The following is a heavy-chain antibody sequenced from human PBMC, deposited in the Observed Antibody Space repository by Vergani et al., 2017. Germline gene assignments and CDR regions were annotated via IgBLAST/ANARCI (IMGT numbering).Heavy chain of an antibody. CDR1: GFTFSSYW. Sequence: EVQLVESGGGLVQPGGSLRLSCAASGFTFSSYWMHWVRQAPGKGLVWVSRINSDGSSTSYADSVKGRLTISRDNAKNTLYLQMNSLRAEDTAVYYCAGGDGSGPTTTFDYWGQGTLVTVSS. CDR2: INSDGSST. D-gene: IGHD1-1*01. J-gene: IGHJ4*02. CDR3: AGGDGSGPTTTFDY. V-gene: IGHV3-74*01.